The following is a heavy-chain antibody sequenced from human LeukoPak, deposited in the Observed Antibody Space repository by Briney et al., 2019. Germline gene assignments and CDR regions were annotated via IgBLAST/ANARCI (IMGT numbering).Heavy chain of an antibody. J-gene: IGHJ4*02. Sequence: ASVKVSCKASGGTFSSYAISWVRQAPGQGLEWMGGIIPIFGTANYAQKFQGRVTITTDESTSTAYMELSSLRSEDTAVYYCARARDILTGYDQYYFDYWGQRTLVTVSS. D-gene: IGHD3-9*01. CDR3: ARARDILTGYDQYYFDY. CDR1: GGTFSSYA. V-gene: IGHV1-69*05. CDR2: IIPIFGTA.